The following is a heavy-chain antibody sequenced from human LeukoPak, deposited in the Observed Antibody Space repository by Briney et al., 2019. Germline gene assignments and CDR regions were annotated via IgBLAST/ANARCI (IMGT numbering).Heavy chain of an antibody. Sequence: GGSLRLSCAASGFTFSSYAMSWVRQAPGKGLEWVSAISGSGGSTYYADSVKGRFTVSRDDSKNTLYLQMNSLRAEDTAVYYCAKGSRSIAVDNLCDYWGQGTLVTVSS. J-gene: IGHJ4*02. D-gene: IGHD6-6*01. CDR2: ISGSGGST. CDR3: AKGSRSIAVDNLCDY. CDR1: GFTFSSYA. V-gene: IGHV3-23*01.